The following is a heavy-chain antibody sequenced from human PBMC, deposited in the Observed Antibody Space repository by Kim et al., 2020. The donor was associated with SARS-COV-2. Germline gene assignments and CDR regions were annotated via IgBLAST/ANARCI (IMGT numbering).Heavy chain of an antibody. V-gene: IGHV4-39*01. Sequence: SISTGGTTYYTPSLKSRVTISVDTSKNQFSLNLSSVTAADTAVYYCATGDYWGQGTLVTVSS. CDR3: ATGDY. CDR2: ISTGGTT. J-gene: IGHJ4*02.